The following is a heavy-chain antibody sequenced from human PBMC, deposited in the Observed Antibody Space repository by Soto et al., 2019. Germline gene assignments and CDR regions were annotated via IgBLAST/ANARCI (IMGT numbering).Heavy chain of an antibody. V-gene: IGHV1-8*01. Sequence: QVQLEQSGAEVKKPGASVKVACKASGYTFTNYGIDWVRQATGQGLEWMGWMNPKSGDTGYAQKFQGRVIMTRNTSINTAYMELSSLISEDTVVYYCARMDDVQGTKWFDPWGQGTPVTVSS. CDR3: ARMDDVQGTKWFDP. D-gene: IGHD1-1*01. J-gene: IGHJ5*02. CDR2: MNPKSGDT. CDR1: GYTFTNYG.